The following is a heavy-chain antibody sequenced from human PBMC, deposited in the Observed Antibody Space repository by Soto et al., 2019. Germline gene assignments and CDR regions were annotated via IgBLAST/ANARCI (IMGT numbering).Heavy chain of an antibody. D-gene: IGHD6-6*01. CDR3: ATEGIAARPDYYYYGMEV. V-gene: IGHV1-24*01. J-gene: IGHJ6*02. Sequence: GASVKVSCKVSGYTLTELSMHWVRQAPGKGLEWMGGFDPEDGETIYAQKFQGRVTMTEDTSTDTAYMELSSLRSEDTAVYYCATEGIAARPDYYYYGMEVWGQGTKGTVSS. CDR1: GYTLTELS. CDR2: FDPEDGET.